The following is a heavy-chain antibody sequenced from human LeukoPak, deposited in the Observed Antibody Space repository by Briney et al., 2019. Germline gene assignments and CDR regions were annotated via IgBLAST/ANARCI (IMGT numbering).Heavy chain of an antibody. CDR3: AKDRVEGSSWYYFDY. CDR2: ISWNSGSI. V-gene: IGHV3-9*01. D-gene: IGHD6-13*01. CDR1: GFTFDDYV. Sequence: GGSLRLSCAASGFTFDDYVMHWVRQAPGKGLEWVSGISWNSGSIGYADSVKGRFTISRDNAKNSLYLQMNSLRAEDTALYYCAKDRVEGSSWYYFDYWGQGTLVTVSS. J-gene: IGHJ4*02.